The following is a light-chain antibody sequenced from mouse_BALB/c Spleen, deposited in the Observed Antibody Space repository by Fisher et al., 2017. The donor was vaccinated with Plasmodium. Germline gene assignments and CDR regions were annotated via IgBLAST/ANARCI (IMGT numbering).Light chain of an antibody. CDR1: QSINNN. J-gene: IGKJ5*01. CDR3: QQSNSWPLT. CDR2: YTS. Sequence: DIVMTQTTVTLSVTPGDSVSLSCRASQSINNNLHWYQQKSHESPRLLINYTSQSISGIPSMFSGSGSGTDFTLSINSVETEDFGMYFCQQSNSWPLTFGTGTKLELK. V-gene: IGKV5-43*01.